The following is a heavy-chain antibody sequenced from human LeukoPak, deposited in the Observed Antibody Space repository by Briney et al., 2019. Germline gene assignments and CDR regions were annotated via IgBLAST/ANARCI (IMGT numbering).Heavy chain of an antibody. V-gene: IGHV4-59*01. CDR1: GGSISSYY. J-gene: IGHJ6*02. Sequence: TETLSLTCTVSGGSISSYYWSWIRQPPGKGLEWIGYIYNSGSTNYNHSLKSRVTISEDMSNNQFSLKLSSVTAADTAVYYCAREGYGSGRRLGLDVWGQGTTVTVSS. CDR2: IYNSGST. CDR3: AREGYGSGRRLGLDV. D-gene: IGHD3-10*01.